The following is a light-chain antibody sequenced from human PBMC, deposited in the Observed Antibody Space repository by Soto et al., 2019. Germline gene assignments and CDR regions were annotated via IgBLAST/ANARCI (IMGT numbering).Light chain of an antibody. Sequence: QSALTQPASVSGSPGQSITISCTGTSSDVGSYNLVSWYQQHPGKAPKLMIYEGSKRPSGVSNRCSGSKSGNTASLTISGLQAEDEADYYCCSYAGSHVVFGGGTQLPVL. J-gene: IGLJ2*01. V-gene: IGLV2-23*01. CDR1: SSDVGSYNL. CDR2: EGS. CDR3: CSYAGSHVV.